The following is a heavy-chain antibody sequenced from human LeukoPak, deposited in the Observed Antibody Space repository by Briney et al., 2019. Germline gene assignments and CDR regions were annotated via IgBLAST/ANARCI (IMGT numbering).Heavy chain of an antibody. CDR3: AKNGAMQQLVLGDY. D-gene: IGHD6-13*01. CDR1: GFTSDDYA. CDR2: IRGSGGST. V-gene: IGHV3-23*01. J-gene: IGHJ4*02. Sequence: GRSLRLSSAASGFTSDDYAMSWVRQAPGKGLEWVSAIRGSGGSTYYADSVKGRFTISRDSSKNTLYLQMNSLRAEDTAVYYCAKNGAMQQLVLGDYWGQGTLVTVSS.